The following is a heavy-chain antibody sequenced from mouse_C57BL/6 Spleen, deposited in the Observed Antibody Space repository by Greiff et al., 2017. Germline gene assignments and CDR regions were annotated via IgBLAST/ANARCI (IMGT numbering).Heavy chain of an antibody. CDR3: ARSVAYGSSYDRYFDV. CDR2: ISYSGST. D-gene: IGHD1-1*01. CDR1: GYSITSDY. V-gene: IGHV3-8*01. J-gene: IGHJ1*03. Sequence: EVKLQESGPGLAKPSQTLSLSCSVPGYSITSDYLNWIRKFPGNKLEYMGYISYSGSTYYNPSLKSRISITRDTSKNQYYIQWNSVTTEDTATYYWARSVAYGSSYDRYFDVWGTGTTVTVSA.